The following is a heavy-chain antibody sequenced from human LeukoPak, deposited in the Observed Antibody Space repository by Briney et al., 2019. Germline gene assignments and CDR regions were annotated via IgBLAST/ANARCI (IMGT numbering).Heavy chain of an antibody. CDR3: VRERTMVGGADI. V-gene: IGHV4-61*02. D-gene: IGHD2-21*01. J-gene: IGHJ3*02. CDR2: MYNSGST. Sequence: PSETLSLTCTVSGGSISSDTCYWSWIRQPAGKGLEWIGRMYNSGSTNYNPSLKSRVSISVDTSNNQFSLRLSSVTASDTAVYYCVRERTMVGGADIWGQGTKVTVSS. CDR1: GGSISSDTCY.